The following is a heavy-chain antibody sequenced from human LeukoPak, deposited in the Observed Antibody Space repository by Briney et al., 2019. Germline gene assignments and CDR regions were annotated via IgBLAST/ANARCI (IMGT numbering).Heavy chain of an antibody. CDR2: IYSGGST. CDR1: GFTVSSNY. D-gene: IGHD3-10*01. V-gene: IGHV3-66*01. J-gene: IGHJ4*02. CDR3: ARVRWFGSYFDY. Sequence: AGGSLRLSCAASGFTVSSNYMSWVRQAPGKGLEWVSVIYSGGSTYYADSVKGRFTISRDNSKNTLYLQMNSLRAEDTAVYYCARVRWFGSYFDYWGQGTLVTVSS.